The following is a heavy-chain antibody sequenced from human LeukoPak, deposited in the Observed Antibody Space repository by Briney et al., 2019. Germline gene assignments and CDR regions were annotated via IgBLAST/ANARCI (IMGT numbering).Heavy chain of an antibody. Sequence: SVKVSCKASGGTLSSYAISWVRQAPGQGLEWMGGIIPIFGTANYAQKFQGRVTITADESTSTAYMELSSLRSEDTAVYYCARDQRLPGDAFDIWGQGTMVTVSS. D-gene: IGHD7-27*01. CDR3: ARDQRLPGDAFDI. V-gene: IGHV1-69*13. CDR2: IIPIFGTA. J-gene: IGHJ3*02. CDR1: GGTLSSYA.